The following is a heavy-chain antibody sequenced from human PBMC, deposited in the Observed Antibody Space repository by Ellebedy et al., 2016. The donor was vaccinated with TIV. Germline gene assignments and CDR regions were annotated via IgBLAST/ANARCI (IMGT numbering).Heavy chain of an antibody. CDR2: IVVGSGNT. Sequence: AASVKVSCKASGFTFSNSAMLWVRQARGQRLEWIGWIVVGSGNTKYAQNLQERITITRDMSTSTVYMEMSSLRSEDTAVYYCAAELYDGSGHCCSFAIWGQGTMVTVSS. J-gene: IGHJ3*02. V-gene: IGHV1-58*02. D-gene: IGHD3-22*01. CDR3: AAELYDGSGHCCSFAI. CDR1: GFTFSNSA.